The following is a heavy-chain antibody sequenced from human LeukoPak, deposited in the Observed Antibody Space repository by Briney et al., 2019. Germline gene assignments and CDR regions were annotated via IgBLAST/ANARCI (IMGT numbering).Heavy chain of an antibody. Sequence: SETLSLTCTVSGGSISSGGYYWSWIRQHPGKGLEWIGYIYYSGSTYYNPSLKSRFTISVDTSKNQFSLKLSSVTAADTAVYYCARQVYVSGSLFDYWGQGTLVTVSS. CDR2: IYYSGST. D-gene: IGHD3-10*01. CDR1: GGSISSGGYY. J-gene: IGHJ4*02. CDR3: ARQVYVSGSLFDY. V-gene: IGHV4-31*03.